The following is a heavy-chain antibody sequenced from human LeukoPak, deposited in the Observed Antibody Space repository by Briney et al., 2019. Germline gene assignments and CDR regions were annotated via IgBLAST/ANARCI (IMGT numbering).Heavy chain of an antibody. CDR1: GFTFSSYG. Sequence: GGSLRLSCAASGFTFSSYGMHWVRQAPGKGREWVAFIRYDGSNKYYADSVKGRFTISRDNSKNTLYLQMNSLRAEDTAVYYCAKDPLGFCTRATCRYLDSWGQGTLVTVSS. J-gene: IGHJ4*02. CDR2: IRYDGSNK. CDR3: AKDPLGFCTRATCRYLDS. D-gene: IGHD2-8*01. V-gene: IGHV3-30*02.